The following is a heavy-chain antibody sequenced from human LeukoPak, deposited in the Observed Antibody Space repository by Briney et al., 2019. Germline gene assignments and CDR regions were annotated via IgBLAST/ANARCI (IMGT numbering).Heavy chain of an antibody. D-gene: IGHD2-2*01. CDR1: GGTFSSYA. J-gene: IGHJ6*04. CDR2: IIPIFGTA. Sequence: ASVKVSCKASGGTFSSYAISWVRQAPGQGLEWMGGIIPIFGTANYAQKFQGRVTITADESTSTAYMELSSLRSEDTAVYYCATHYCSSTSCYADYYYGMDVWGKGTTVTVSS. CDR3: ATHYCSSTSCYADYYYGMDV. V-gene: IGHV1-69*13.